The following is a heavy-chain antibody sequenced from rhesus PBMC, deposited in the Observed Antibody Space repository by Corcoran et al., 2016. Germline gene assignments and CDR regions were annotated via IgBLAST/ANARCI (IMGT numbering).Heavy chain of an antibody. J-gene: IGHJ4*01. CDR1: GSSIRRGSY. D-gene: IGHD1-26*01. CDR2: IIGSSGST. CDR3: ARGSNWYFDN. V-gene: IGHV4-99*02. Sequence: QVQLQETGPGLGQPSETLSRTCAVSGSSIRRGSYWGWRRQPPGKVLGYIGYIIGSSGSTYYNPSLKSRVSISKDTSKNHFSLKLSSVTAADTAVYYCARGSNWYFDNWGQGALVTVSS.